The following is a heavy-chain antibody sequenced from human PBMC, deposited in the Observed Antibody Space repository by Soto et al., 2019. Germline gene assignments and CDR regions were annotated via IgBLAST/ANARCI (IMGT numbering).Heavy chain of an antibody. CDR2: RYYAGGT. V-gene: IGHV4-31*03. Sequence: QVQLQQSGPGLVRPSQTLSLPCTVSGDSLSSGGYYWTWIRQHPGKGLEWIGHRYYAGGTFTNPSLASRVTLAVDTAKIQYSLNLTSVTAADPAVYYCARDRWDGGNDYFDSWGQGTLVTVSS. CDR3: ARDRWDGGNDYFDS. D-gene: IGHD2-15*01. J-gene: IGHJ4*02. CDR1: GDSLSSGGYY.